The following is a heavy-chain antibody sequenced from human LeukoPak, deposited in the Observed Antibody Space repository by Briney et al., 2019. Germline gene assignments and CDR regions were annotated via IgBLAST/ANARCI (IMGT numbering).Heavy chain of an antibody. V-gene: IGHV4-30-4*01. Sequence: PSETLSLTCTVSGGSISSGDYYWSWIRQPPGKGLEWIGYIYYSGSTYYNPSLKSRVTISVDRSKDQFSLKLSSVTAADTAVYYCASKYYDSSGYYYVSWGQGTLVTVSS. CDR1: GGSISSGDYY. CDR2: IYYSGST. CDR3: ASKYYDSSGYYYVS. D-gene: IGHD3-22*01. J-gene: IGHJ4*02.